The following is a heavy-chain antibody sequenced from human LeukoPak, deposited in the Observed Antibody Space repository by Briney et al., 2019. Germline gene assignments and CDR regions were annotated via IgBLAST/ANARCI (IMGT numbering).Heavy chain of an antibody. V-gene: IGHV3-30*18. CDR1: GFTFSSYG. D-gene: IGHD3-10*01. CDR2: ISYDGSNK. Sequence: PGRSLRLSCAASGFTFSSYGMHWVRQAPGKGLEWVAVISYDGSNKYYADSVKGRFTISRDNSKNTLYLQMNSLRAEDTAVYYCAKDNLIWFGELLPLDYWGQGTLVTVSS. CDR3: AKDNLIWFGELLPLDY. J-gene: IGHJ4*02.